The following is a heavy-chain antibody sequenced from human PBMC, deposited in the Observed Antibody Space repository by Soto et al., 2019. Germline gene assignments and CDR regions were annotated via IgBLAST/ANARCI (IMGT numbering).Heavy chain of an antibody. CDR2: MSHSGGT. D-gene: IGHD1-1*01. CDR3: TRVERGTATTVVDAFDI. J-gene: IGHJ3*02. Sequence: QVQLQQWGAGLLKPSETLSLTCAVYGGFVSSGSYYWSWIRQPPGKGLEWIGEMSHSGGTHFNPSLKIRVTISVDTSKNQLSRKMSSVTAADTALYYCTRVERGTATTVVDAFDIWGPGTMVTVSS. CDR1: GGFVSSGSYY. V-gene: IGHV4-34*01.